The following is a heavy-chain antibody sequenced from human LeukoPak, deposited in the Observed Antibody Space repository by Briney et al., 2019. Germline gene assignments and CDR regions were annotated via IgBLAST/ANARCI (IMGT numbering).Heavy chain of an antibody. CDR3: AREVVVPAAISALRYWFDP. V-gene: IGHV4-30-4*01. Sequence: SETLSLTCTVSGGSISSGDYYWSWIRQPPGKGLEWIGYIYYSGSTYYNSSLKSRVTISVDTSKNQFSLKLSSVTAADTAVYYCAREVVVPAAISALRYWFDPGGQGTLVTVSS. J-gene: IGHJ5*02. D-gene: IGHD2-2*02. CDR2: IYYSGST. CDR1: GGSISSGDYY.